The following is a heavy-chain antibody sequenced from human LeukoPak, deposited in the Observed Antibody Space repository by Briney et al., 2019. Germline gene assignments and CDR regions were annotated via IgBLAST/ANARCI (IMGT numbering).Heavy chain of an antibody. CDR1: GGTFSNYA. CDR2: IIPVLGIT. Sequence: EASVKVSCKASGGTFSNYAINWVRQAPGQGLEWMGRIIPVLGITNYAQKFQGRVTITTDESTSTAYMELSSLRSEDTAVYYCARGPAMAGYMDVWGKGTTVTVSS. CDR3: ARGPAMAGYMDV. J-gene: IGHJ6*03. V-gene: IGHV1-69*04. D-gene: IGHD5-24*01.